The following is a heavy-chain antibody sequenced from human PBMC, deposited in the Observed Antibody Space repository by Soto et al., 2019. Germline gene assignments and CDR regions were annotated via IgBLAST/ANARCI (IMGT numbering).Heavy chain of an antibody. V-gene: IGHV4-39*07. J-gene: IGHJ3*02. D-gene: IGHD2-21*02. CDR2: IYYSGST. CDR1: GVSIGSSSFY. CDR3: ARVCGGDCHNAFDI. Sequence: PSETLSLTCTVSGVSIGSSSFYWGWIRQPPGKGLEWIGSIYYSGSTYYNPSLKSRVTISVDTSKNQFSLKLSSVTAADTAVYYCARVCGGDCHNAFDIWGQGTMVTVSS.